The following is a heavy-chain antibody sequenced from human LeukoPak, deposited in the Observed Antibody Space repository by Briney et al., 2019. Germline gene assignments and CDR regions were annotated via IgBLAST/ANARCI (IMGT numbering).Heavy chain of an antibody. CDR3: ARGYCSGGNCYPGGNWFDP. Sequence: SETLSLTCTVSGGSISSYYWSWIRQPPGKGLEWIGYIYDSGSTKYNPSLKSRVTISVDTSKKQFSLKLSSVTAADTVVYYCARGYCSGGNCYPGGNWFDPWGQGTLVTVSS. D-gene: IGHD2-15*01. CDR1: GGSISSYY. J-gene: IGHJ5*02. CDR2: IYDSGST. V-gene: IGHV4-59*08.